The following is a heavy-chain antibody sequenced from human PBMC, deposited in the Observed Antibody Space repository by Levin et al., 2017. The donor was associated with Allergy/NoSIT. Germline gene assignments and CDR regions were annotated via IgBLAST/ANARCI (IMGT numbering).Heavy chain of an antibody. J-gene: IGHJ6*02. CDR3: ARDSLPRDGYGMDV. D-gene: IGHD3-10*01. CDR2: IWYDGSNK. V-gene: IGHV3-33*01. Sequence: GGSLRLSCAASGFTFSSYGMHWVRQAPGKGLEWVAVIWYDGSNKYYADSVKGRFTISRDNSKNTLYLQMNSLRAEDTAVYYCARDSLPRDGYGMDVWGQGTTVTVSS. CDR1: GFTFSSYG.